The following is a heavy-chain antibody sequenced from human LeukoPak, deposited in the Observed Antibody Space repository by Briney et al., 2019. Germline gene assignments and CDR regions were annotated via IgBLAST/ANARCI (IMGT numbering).Heavy chain of an antibody. CDR3: AERPNSGSYYVV. D-gene: IGHD1-26*01. CDR2: IIPIFGTA. V-gene: IGHV1-69*06. Sequence: GASVKVSCKASGGTFSSYAISWVRQAPGQGLEWMGGIIPIFGTANYAQKFQGRVTMTEDTSTDTAYMELSSLRSEDTAVYYCAERPNSGSYYVVWGQGTMVTVSS. J-gene: IGHJ3*01. CDR1: GGTFSSYA.